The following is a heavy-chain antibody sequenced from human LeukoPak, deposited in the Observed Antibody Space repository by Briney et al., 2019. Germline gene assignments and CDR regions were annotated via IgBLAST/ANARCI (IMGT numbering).Heavy chain of an antibody. Sequence: GALRLSCAASGFTFSSYGISWVRQAPGKGLDWVSAISDSGGSTYYADSVKGRFTISRDNSKNTLYLQMNSLRAEDTAVYYCAKDGQMWFGELLYKDYWGQGTLVTVSS. V-gene: IGHV3-23*01. J-gene: IGHJ4*02. D-gene: IGHD3-10*01. CDR2: ISDSGGST. CDR3: AKDGQMWFGELLYKDY. CDR1: GFTFSSYG.